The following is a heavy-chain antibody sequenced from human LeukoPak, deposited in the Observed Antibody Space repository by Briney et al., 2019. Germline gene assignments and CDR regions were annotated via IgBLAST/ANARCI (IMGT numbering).Heavy chain of an antibody. J-gene: IGHJ4*02. D-gene: IGHD3-10*01. CDR1: GGSISTYY. V-gene: IGHV4-59*08. CDR3: ARRRASGFGELLDF. CDR2: IYYSGSI. Sequence: PSETLSLTCTVSGGSISTYYWSWIRQPPGKGLEWIGYIYYSGSINYNPSLKSRVTISVDRSKNQFSLKLTSVTAADTAVYYCARRRASGFGELLDFWGQGTLVTVSS.